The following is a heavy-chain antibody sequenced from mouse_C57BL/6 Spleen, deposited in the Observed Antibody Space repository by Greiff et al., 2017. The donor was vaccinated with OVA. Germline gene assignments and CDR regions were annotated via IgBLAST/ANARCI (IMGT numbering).Heavy chain of an antibody. CDR3: ARKLYYFDY. Sequence: VQLQQSGPELVKPGASVKISCKASGYAFSSSWMNWVKQRPGKGLEWIGRIYPGDGDTNYNGKFKGKATLTADKSSGTAYMQLSSLTSEDSAVYFCARKLYYFDYWGQGTTLTVSS. CDR1: GYAFSSSW. D-gene: IGHD4-1*01. V-gene: IGHV1-82*01. J-gene: IGHJ2*01. CDR2: IYPGDGDT.